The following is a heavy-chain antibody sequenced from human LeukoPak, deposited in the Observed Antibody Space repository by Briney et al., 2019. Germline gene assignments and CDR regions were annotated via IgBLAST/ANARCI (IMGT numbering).Heavy chain of an antibody. Sequence: PSETLSLTCAVYGGSLSGYYWSWIRQPPGKGLEWLGEINHSGSTNYNPSLKSRVTISVDTSKNQFSLKLSSVTAADTAVYYCASQGDSDGSGSYEGYWGQGTLVTVSS. D-gene: IGHD3-10*01. CDR3: ASQGDSDGSGSYEGY. J-gene: IGHJ4*02. V-gene: IGHV4-34*01. CDR2: INHSGST. CDR1: GGSLSGYY.